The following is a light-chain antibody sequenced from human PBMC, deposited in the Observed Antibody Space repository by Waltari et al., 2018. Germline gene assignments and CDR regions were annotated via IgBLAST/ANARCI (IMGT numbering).Light chain of an antibody. Sequence: EIGMTQSPSTLSVSPGERATLSCMASQSVSSNLTWYQQKPGQAPRLLLYGASTRATGIPARFSGSGSGTEFTLTISSMQSEDFAVYYCQQYNNWPLTFGGGTKVEIK. J-gene: IGKJ4*01. CDR1: QSVSSN. V-gene: IGKV3-15*01. CDR3: QQYNNWPLT. CDR2: GAS.